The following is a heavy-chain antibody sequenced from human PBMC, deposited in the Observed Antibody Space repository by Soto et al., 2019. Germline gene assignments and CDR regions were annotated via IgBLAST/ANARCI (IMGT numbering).Heavy chain of an antibody. CDR3: GRGRSGQIVVFY. J-gene: IGHJ4*02. D-gene: IGHD5-12*01. V-gene: IGHV1-2*02. Sequence: PGASVKVSCKASGYTFTGHYIHWVRQAPEQGPEWMGEIGPESGATRYAQKFQGRVTMTRDMSITTVYMELNNLSPDDTAVYYCGRGRSGQIVVFYWGQGTPVTVSS. CDR1: GYTFTGHY. CDR2: IGPESGAT.